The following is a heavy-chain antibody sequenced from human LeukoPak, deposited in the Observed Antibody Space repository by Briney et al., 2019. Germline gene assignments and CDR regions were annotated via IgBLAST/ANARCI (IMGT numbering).Heavy chain of an antibody. CDR1: GFTFSSYW. Sequence: GGSLRLSCAASGFTFSSYWMSWVRQAPGKGLEWVANIKEGGSEKYYVDSLKGRFTISRGNAKNSLYLQMNSLRAEDTAVYYCARHFWFGELSCFDYWGQGTLVTVSS. CDR3: ARHFWFGELSCFDY. J-gene: IGHJ4*02. D-gene: IGHD3-10*01. V-gene: IGHV3-7*01. CDR2: IKEGGSEK.